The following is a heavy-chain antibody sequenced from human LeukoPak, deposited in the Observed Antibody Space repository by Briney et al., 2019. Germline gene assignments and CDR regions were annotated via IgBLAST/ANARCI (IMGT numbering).Heavy chain of an antibody. J-gene: IGHJ3*02. CDR1: GFTFSNAW. CDR2: IKSKTDGGTT. D-gene: IGHD2-8*01. Sequence: GGSLRLSCAASGFTFSNAWMSWVRQAPGKGLEWVGRIKSKTDGGTTDYAAPVKGRFTISRDDSKNTLYLQMNSLKTEDTAVYYCTTPGYCTNGVCYTESNDAFDIWGQGTMVTVSS. CDR3: TTPGYCTNGVCYTESNDAFDI. V-gene: IGHV3-15*01.